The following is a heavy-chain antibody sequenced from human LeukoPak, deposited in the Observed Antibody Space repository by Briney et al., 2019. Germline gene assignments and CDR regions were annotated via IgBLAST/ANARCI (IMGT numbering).Heavy chain of an antibody. CDR3: ARVPHAMVRGVIITEFYFDY. V-gene: IGHV3-21*01. CDR1: GLTFSSYS. CDR2: ISSSSNYI. D-gene: IGHD3-10*01. J-gene: IGHJ4*02. Sequence: GWSLRLSSAASGLTFSSYSMNWVRHAPGKGLEWASSISSSSNYIYYADSVKGRFTISRDNAKNSLYLQMNSLRAEDTAVYYCARVPHAMVRGVIITEFYFDYWGQGTLVTVSS.